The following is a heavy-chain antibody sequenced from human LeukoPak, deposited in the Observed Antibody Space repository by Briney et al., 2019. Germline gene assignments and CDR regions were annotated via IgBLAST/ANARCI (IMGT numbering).Heavy chain of an antibody. CDR2: IRSKAYGGTT. V-gene: IGHV3-49*04. J-gene: IGHJ4*02. CDR1: GFTFGDYA. CDR3: TRGPADFDY. Sequence: GGSLRLSCTASGFTFGDYAMSWVRQAPGKGLEWVGFIRSKAYGGTTEYAASVKGRFTISRDDSKGIAHLQMNSLKTEDTAVYCCTRGPADFDYWGQGTLVTVSS.